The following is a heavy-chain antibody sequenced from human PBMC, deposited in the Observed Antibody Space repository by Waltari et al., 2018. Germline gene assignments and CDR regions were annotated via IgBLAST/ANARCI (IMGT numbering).Heavy chain of an antibody. CDR2: IKSRTEGGTT. J-gene: IGHJ3*01. CDR1: GVTVSNAW. Sequence: EVQLVESGGGLVKPGGSLRIAWEASGVTVSNAWMRWARQAPGKGLEWVGRIKSRTEGGTTDYAAPVKGRFSVSRDDSKKMLYLEMNNLKTEDTAMYFCTTRSLVEGTDDVLDLWGRGTMAIVSS. D-gene: IGHD2-21*02. V-gene: IGHV3-15*01. CDR3: TTRSLVEGTDDVLDL.